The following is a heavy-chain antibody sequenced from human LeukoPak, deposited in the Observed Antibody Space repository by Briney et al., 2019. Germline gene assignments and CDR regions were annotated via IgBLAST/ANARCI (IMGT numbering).Heavy chain of an antibody. CDR3: ARDPEPGKTGTGDY. CDR2: IIPIFGTA. CDR1: GGTFSSYA. Sequence: ASVKVSCKASGGTFSSYAISWVRQAPGQGLEWMGGIIPIFGTANYAQKFQGRVTITADESTSTAYMELSSLRSEDTAVYYCARDPEPGKTGTGDYWGQGTLVTVSS. D-gene: IGHD1-1*01. J-gene: IGHJ4*02. V-gene: IGHV1-69*13.